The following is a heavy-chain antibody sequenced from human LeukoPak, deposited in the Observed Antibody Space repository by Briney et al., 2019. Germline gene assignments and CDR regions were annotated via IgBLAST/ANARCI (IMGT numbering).Heavy chain of an antibody. CDR2: INEDGSEK. CDR3: ARGESMDV. J-gene: IGHJ6*03. V-gene: IGHV3-7*01. Sequence: GGSLRLSCVALEFSFETYWMSWVRQAPGKGPEWVANINEDGSEKHYVGSVRGRFTISRDNADNSLHLQMNSLRPEDMAVYYCARGESMDVWGKGTTVTVSS. CDR1: EFSFETYW.